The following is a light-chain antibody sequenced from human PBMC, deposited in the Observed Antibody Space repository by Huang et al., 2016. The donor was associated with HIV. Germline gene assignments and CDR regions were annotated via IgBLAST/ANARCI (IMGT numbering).Light chain of an antibody. CDR3: QQSYSDMWT. J-gene: IGKJ1*01. V-gene: IGKV1-39*01. CDR2: AGT. Sequence: DIQMNQSPSSLSASIGDRVTITCRASQNINYYLNWYQQKPWKAPKLLIYAGTALQSGVPSRFSVSGSGTEFTLTVSSLQPEDFAIYFCQQSYSDMWTFGQGTKLEIK. CDR1: QNINYY.